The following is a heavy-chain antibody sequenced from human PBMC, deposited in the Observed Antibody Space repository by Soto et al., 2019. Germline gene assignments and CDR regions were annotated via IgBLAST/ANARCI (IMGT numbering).Heavy chain of an antibody. Sequence: EMQLVESGGGLVQPGGSLKLSCAVSGFTFSSHAMNWVRQSPGKGLEWVAYIHGTRSIIYYADSVKGRFTISRDNAKNSLYLQMDSLRDEDTALYYCARDARNADYDYWGQGTLVTVSS. D-gene: IGHD3-16*01. V-gene: IGHV3-48*02. CDR3: ARDARNADYDY. J-gene: IGHJ4*02. CDR1: GFTFSSHA. CDR2: IHGTRSII.